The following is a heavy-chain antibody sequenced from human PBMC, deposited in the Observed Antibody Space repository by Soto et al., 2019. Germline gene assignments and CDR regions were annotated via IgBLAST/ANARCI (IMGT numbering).Heavy chain of an antibody. CDR1: GFTFSSYA. Sequence: QVQLVESGGGVVQPGRSLRLSCAASGFTFSSYAMHWVRQAPGKGLEWVAIISYDGYIKYYADSVKGRFTISRDSSKNTLYLQMNSLRAEDTAVYYCASDSIDGMDVWGQGTTVTVSS. CDR3: ASDSIDGMDV. CDR2: ISYDGYIK. V-gene: IGHV3-30-3*01. J-gene: IGHJ6*02.